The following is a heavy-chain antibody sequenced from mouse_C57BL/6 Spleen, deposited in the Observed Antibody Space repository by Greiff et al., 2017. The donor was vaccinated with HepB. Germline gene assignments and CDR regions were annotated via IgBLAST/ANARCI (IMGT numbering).Heavy chain of an antibody. V-gene: IGHV1-64*01. Sequence: VQLQQPGAELVKPGASVKLSCKASGYTFTSYWMHWVKQRPGQGLEWIGMIHPNSGSTNYNEKFKSKATLTVDKSSSTAYMQLSSLTSEDSAVYYWARGMVTEDWYFDVWGTGTTVTVSS. CDR2: IHPNSGST. D-gene: IGHD2-2*01. J-gene: IGHJ1*03. CDR3: ARGMVTEDWYFDV. CDR1: GYTFTSYW.